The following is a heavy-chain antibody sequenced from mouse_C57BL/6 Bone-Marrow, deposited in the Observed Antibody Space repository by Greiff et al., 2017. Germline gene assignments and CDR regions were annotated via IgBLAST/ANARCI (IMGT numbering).Heavy chain of an antibody. Sequence: QVQLQQPGAELVKPGASVKLSCKASGYTFTSYWMQWVKQRPGQGLEWIGEIDPSDSYTNYNQKFKGKATLTVDTSSSTAYMQLSGLTSENSAVYYCTRCYYFDVWGTGTTLTVSS. CDR3: TRCYYFDV. J-gene: IGHJ2*01. CDR1: GYTFTSYW. CDR2: IDPSDSYT. V-gene: IGHV1-50*01.